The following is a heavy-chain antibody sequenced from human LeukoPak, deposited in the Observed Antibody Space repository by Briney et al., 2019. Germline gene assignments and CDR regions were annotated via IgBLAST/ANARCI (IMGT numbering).Heavy chain of an antibody. Sequence: NSSETLSLTCTVSGGSISSYYWSWIRQPPGKGLEWIGYIYYSGSTNYNPSLKSRVTISVDTSKNQFSLKLSSVTAADTAVYYCARGRTTRLHYDILTGYYYYYYMDVWGKGTTVTISS. CDR2: IYYSGST. CDR3: ARGRTTRLHYDILTGYYYYYYMDV. J-gene: IGHJ6*03. D-gene: IGHD3-9*01. V-gene: IGHV4-59*01. CDR1: GGSISSYY.